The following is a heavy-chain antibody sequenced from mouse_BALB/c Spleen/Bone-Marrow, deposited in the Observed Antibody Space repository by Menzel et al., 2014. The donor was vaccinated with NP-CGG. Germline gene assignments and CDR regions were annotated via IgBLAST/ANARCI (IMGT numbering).Heavy chain of an antibody. V-gene: IGHV14-3*02. CDR2: IDPANGNT. CDR1: GFNIKDTY. Sequence: VQLQQSGAELVKPGASVKLSCTASGFNIKDTYMHWVKQRPEQGLEWIGRIDPANGNTKYDPKFQGKATITADTSSNTAYLQRRSLTSEDAAFYYCAGASYSAMDYWGQGTLVTVSS. CDR3: AGASYSAMDY. J-gene: IGHJ4*01.